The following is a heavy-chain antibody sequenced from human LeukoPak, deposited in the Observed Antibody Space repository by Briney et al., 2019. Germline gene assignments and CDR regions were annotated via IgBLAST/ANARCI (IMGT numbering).Heavy chain of an antibody. CDR1: GCSISSGDYY. Sequence: SETLSLTCTVSGCSISSGDYYWSWIRQPPGKGLEWIGYIYYSGSTYYNPSLKSRVTISVDTSKNQFSLKLSSVTAADTAVYYCARDYDYDSSGYPLRNWYFDLWGRGTLVTVSS. CDR3: ARDYDYDSSGYPLRNWYFDL. V-gene: IGHV4-30-4*01. CDR2: IYYSGST. D-gene: IGHD3-22*01. J-gene: IGHJ2*01.